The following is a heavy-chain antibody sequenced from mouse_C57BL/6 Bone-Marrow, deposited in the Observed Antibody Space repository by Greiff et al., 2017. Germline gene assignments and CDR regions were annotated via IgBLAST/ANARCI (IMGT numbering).Heavy chain of an antibody. J-gene: IGHJ4*01. CDR1: GYAFTNYL. D-gene: IGHD2-3*01. Sequence: VQLQQSGAELVRPGTSVKVSCKASGYAFTNYLIEWVKQRPGQGLEWIGVINPGSGGTNYNEKFKGKATLTADKSSSTAYMQRSSLTSEDSAVYFCARTGYYSYAMDYWGQGTSVTVSS. CDR3: ARTGYYSYAMDY. CDR2: INPGSGGT. V-gene: IGHV1-54*01.